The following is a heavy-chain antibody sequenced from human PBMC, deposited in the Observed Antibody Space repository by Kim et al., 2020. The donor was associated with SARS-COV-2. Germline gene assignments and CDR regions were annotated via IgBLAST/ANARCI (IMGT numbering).Heavy chain of an antibody. CDR2: ISSTSNYI. Sequence: GGSLRLSCSASGFTFSTSSMNLVRQAPGKGLEWVSSISSTSNYIYYIDSVRGRFTLSRDNDKNSLYLQMNSLRAEDTAVYYCARETRNYYDRSGYYPYYFDSWGKGTLGSVSS. V-gene: IGHV3-21*01. CDR1: GFTFSTSS. D-gene: IGHD3-22*01. CDR3: ARETRNYYDRSGYYPYYFDS. J-gene: IGHJ4*02.